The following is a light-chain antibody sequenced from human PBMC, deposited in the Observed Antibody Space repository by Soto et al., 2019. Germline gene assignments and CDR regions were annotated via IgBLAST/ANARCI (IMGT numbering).Light chain of an antibody. Sequence: QSALTQPRSVSGSPGQSVTISCTGTSSDVGGYNYGSWYQQHPGKAHKLMIYDVSKRPSGVPDRFSGSKSGNTASLTISGLQAEDEADYYCCSYAGIYVFGTGTKLNVL. CDR1: SSDVGGYNY. V-gene: IGLV2-11*01. J-gene: IGLJ1*01. CDR3: CSYAGIYV. CDR2: DVS.